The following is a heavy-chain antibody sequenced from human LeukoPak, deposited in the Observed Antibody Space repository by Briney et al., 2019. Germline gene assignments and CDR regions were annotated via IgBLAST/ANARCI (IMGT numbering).Heavy chain of an antibody. CDR2: INPNSGGT. D-gene: IGHD1-1*01. J-gene: IGHJ6*03. Sequence: ASVKVSCKASGGTFTSYGISWVRQAQGQGKEWVGGINPNSGGTNYAQKFQGRVTMTRDTSISTAYMDVSRLTSDDTAVYYCARSETGTTLYYYYMDVLGTGTTVTVSS. CDR1: GGTFTSYG. V-gene: IGHV1-2*02. CDR3: ARSETGTTLYYYYMDV.